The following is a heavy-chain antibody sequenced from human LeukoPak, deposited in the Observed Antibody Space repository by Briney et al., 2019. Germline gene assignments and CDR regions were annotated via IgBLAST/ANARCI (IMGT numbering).Heavy chain of an antibody. J-gene: IGHJ5*02. CDR2: TYYRSTWYN. Sequence: SQTLSLTCAISGDSVSSNSVTWNWIRQSPSRGLEWLARTYYRSTWYNDYAVSVRGRITVNPDTSKNQFSLHLDSVTPEDTAVYYCARRLTQYDCFDPWGQGILVTVSS. D-gene: IGHD2-2*01. CDR3: ARRLTQYDCFDP. V-gene: IGHV6-1*01. CDR1: GDSVSSNSVT.